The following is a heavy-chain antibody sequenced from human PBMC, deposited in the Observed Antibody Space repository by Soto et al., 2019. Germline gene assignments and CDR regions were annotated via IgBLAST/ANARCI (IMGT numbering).Heavy chain of an antibody. CDR3: ARVVAAA. CDR2: INHSGST. D-gene: IGHD6-13*01. Sequence: KTSETLSLTXAVYGGSFSGYYWSWIRQPPGKGLEWIGEINHSGSTNYNPSLKSRVTISVDTSKNQFSLKLSSVTAADTAVYYCARVVAAAWGQGTLVTVS. J-gene: IGHJ4*02. V-gene: IGHV4-34*01. CDR1: GGSFSGYY.